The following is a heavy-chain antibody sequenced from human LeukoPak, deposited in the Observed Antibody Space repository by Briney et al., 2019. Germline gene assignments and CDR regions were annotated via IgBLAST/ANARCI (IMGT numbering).Heavy chain of an antibody. CDR3: ARGEYSSGWYPDWFDP. D-gene: IGHD6-19*01. V-gene: IGHV3-7*01. CDR2: IKQDGSEK. Sequence: GGSLRLSCAASGFTFSSYWMSWVRQAPGKGLEWVANIKQDGSEKYYVDSVKGRFTISRDNAKNSLYLQMNSLRAENTAVYYCARGEYSSGWYPDWFDPWGQGTLVTVSS. CDR1: GFTFSSYW. J-gene: IGHJ5*02.